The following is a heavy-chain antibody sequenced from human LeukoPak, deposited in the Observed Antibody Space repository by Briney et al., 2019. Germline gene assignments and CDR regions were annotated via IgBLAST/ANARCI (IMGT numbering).Heavy chain of an antibody. D-gene: IGHD4-17*01. CDR2: IIGSGVTT. Sequence: GESLRLSCAASGFTFSSYAMTWVRQAPGKGLEWVSLIIGSGVTTYYADSVKGRFTISRDNSKNTLYLQMNSLRAEDTAVYYCARVDYGDYGFDYWGQGTLVTVSS. CDR3: ARVDYGDYGFDY. V-gene: IGHV3-23*01. J-gene: IGHJ4*02. CDR1: GFTFSSYA.